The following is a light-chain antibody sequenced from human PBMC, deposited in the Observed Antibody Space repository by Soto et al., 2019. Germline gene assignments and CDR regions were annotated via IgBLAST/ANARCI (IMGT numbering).Light chain of an antibody. V-gene: IGKV3-11*01. CDR3: QQRSNWPRMVT. Sequence: EIVLTQSPATLSLSPGERATLSCRASQSVSSYLAWYQQKPGQAPRLLIYDASNRATGISARFSGSGSGTDFTLTISSLEPEDFAVYYCQQRSNWPRMVTFGQGTRLEIK. J-gene: IGKJ5*01. CDR2: DAS. CDR1: QSVSSY.